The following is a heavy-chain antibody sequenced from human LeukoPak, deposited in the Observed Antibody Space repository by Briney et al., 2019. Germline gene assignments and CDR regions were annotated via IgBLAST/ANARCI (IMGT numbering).Heavy chain of an antibody. CDR3: ARDRAVRGYSWMAY. Sequence: GASVKVSCKASGDTFSSYGLSWVRQAPGQGLEWMGRIIPITGVANYAQKFQGRVTINKDKSISTVYMELIRLRSDDTAVYYCARDRAVRGYSWMAYWGQGSLVTVSS. CDR2: IIPITGVA. D-gene: IGHD5-18*01. J-gene: IGHJ4*02. V-gene: IGHV1-69*04. CDR1: GDTFSSYG.